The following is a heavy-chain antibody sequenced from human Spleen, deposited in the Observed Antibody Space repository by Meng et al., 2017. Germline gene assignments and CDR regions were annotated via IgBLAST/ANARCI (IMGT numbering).Heavy chain of an antibody. CDR2: IYWDDDK. CDR3: ARDDRSGYYPFADY. D-gene: IGHD3-22*01. Sequence: QITLKESGPTLVKPTQTLTLTCTFSGFSLSTSGVGVGWIRQPPGKALQWLALIYWDDDKRYSPSLKSRLTITKDTSKNQVVLSMTNMDPVDTATYYCARDDRSGYYPFADYWGQGTLVTVSS. V-gene: IGHV2-5*02. J-gene: IGHJ4*02. CDR1: GFSLSTSGVG.